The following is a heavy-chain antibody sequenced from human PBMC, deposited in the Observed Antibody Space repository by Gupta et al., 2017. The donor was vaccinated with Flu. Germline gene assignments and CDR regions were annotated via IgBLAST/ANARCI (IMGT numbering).Heavy chain of an antibody. Sequence: SVKSRVAIIPDTSKNQFSLQLNSVTPEDTAIYYCARGSSLDWFDPWGQGTLVTVSS. V-gene: IGHV6-1*01. CDR3: ARGSSLDWFDP. J-gene: IGHJ5*02. D-gene: IGHD6-13*01.